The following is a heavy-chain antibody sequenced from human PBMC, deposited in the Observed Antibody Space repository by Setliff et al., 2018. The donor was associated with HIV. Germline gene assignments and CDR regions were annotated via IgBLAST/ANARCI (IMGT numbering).Heavy chain of an antibody. J-gene: IGHJ4*02. CDR3: ARFRRSGYNYVEGTALAY. V-gene: IGHV3-20*04. D-gene: IGHD3-22*01. Sequence: PGGSLRLSCAASGFTFDDYAMHWVRQAPGKGLEWVSAISGSSGNTMYYADSVKGRFTISRDNAKNSLYLQVNSLRAEDTAVYYCARFRRSGYNYVEGTALAYWGQGTLVTVSS. CDR2: ISGSSGNTM. CDR1: GFTFDDYA.